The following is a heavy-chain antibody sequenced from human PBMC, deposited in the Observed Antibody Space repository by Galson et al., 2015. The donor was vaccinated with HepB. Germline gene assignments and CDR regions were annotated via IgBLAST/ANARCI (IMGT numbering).Heavy chain of an antibody. Sequence: SLRLSCAASGFTFSSYSMNWVRQAPGKGLEWVSSISSSSSYIYYADSAKGRFTISRDNAKNSLYLQMNSLRAEDTAVYYCAREGRTMQYYDYVWGSYRYADYWGQGTLVTVSS. D-gene: IGHD3-16*02. CDR3: AREGRTMQYYDYVWGSYRYADY. CDR2: ISSSSSYI. CDR1: GFTFSSYS. V-gene: IGHV3-21*01. J-gene: IGHJ4*02.